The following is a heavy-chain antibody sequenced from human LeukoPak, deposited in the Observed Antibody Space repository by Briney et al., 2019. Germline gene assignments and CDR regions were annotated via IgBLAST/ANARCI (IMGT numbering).Heavy chain of an antibody. CDR1: GFSLSTSGVG. CDR2: IYWDDDK. D-gene: IGHD2/OR15-2a*01. Sequence: SGPTLVKPTQTLTLTCTFSGFSLSTSGVGVGWIRQPPGKALEWLALIYWDDDKRYSPSLKSRLTITKDTSKNQVVLTMTNMDPVDTATYYCAHIFYRDPGEVNHEYFQHWGQGTLVTVSS. CDR3: AHIFYRDPGEVNHEYFQH. J-gene: IGHJ1*01. V-gene: IGHV2-5*02.